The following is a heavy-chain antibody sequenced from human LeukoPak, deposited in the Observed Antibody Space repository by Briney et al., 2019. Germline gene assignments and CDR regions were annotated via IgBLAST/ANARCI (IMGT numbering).Heavy chain of an antibody. Sequence: PSETLSLTCAVYGGSFSGYYWSWIRQPPGKGLEWIGEINHSGSTNYNPSLKSRVTISVDTSKNQFSLKLSSVTAADTAVYYCARPRIAAARNAFDYWGQGTLVTVSS. J-gene: IGHJ4*02. D-gene: IGHD6-13*01. CDR1: GGSFSGYY. CDR3: ARPRIAAARNAFDY. CDR2: INHSGST. V-gene: IGHV4-34*01.